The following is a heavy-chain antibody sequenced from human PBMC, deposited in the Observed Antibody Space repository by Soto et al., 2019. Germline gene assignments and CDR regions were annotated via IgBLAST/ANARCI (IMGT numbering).Heavy chain of an antibody. J-gene: IGHJ4*02. CDR3: ARRATYDSSGYYCD. CDR1: GFTFSSYS. CDR2: ISSSSSYI. Sequence: EVQLVESGGGLVKPGGSLRLSCAASGFTFSSYSMNWVRQAPGKGLEWVSSISSSSSYIYYADSVKGRFTISRDNAKNAQNLQMISLRAEDTAVYSCARRATYDSSGYYCDWGQGTLVTVSS. D-gene: IGHD3-22*01. V-gene: IGHV3-21*01.